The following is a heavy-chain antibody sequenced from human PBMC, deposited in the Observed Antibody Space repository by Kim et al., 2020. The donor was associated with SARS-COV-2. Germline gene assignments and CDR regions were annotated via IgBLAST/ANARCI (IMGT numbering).Heavy chain of an antibody. CDR2: IRSRANNDAT. V-gene: IGHV3-73*01. CDR3: CKAVKGGYGMDV. J-gene: IGHJ6*02. Sequence: GESLKISCAASGLTLSDSILHWVRQIPGRGLEWVGRIRSRANNDATTFAESVRGRFTLSRDDSHNMVYLQMNGLQIDDTAVYYCCKAVKGGYGMDVWGRGTTVIVSS. D-gene: IGHD3-16*01. CDR1: GLTLSDSI.